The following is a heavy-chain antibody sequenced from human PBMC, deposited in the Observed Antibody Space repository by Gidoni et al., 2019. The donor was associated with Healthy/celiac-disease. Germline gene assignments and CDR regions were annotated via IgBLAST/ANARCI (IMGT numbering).Heavy chain of an antibody. J-gene: IGHJ6*02. V-gene: IGHV3-15*07. Sequence: EVQLVESGGGLVKPGGSLSLSCAASGFTFSNAWMTWVRQAPGKGLEWVGRIKSKTDGGTTDYAAPVKGRFTISRDDSKNTLYLQMNSLKTEDTAVYYCTTEMVSSSWYLDYYYGMDVWGQGTTVTVSS. D-gene: IGHD6-13*01. CDR3: TTEMVSSSWYLDYYYGMDV. CDR2: IKSKTDGGTT. CDR1: GFTFSNAW.